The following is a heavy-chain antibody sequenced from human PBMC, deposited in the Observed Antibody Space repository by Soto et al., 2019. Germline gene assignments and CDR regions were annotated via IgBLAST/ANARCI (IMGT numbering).Heavy chain of an antibody. D-gene: IGHD3-10*01. CDR1: GFTFMRYG. CDR3: ARDGPKAMVRGVKGDY. Sequence: QVQLVQSGAEVKKPGASVRVSCKASGFTFMRYGISWVRQAPGQGLEWMGWISVYNGNTNYRQKFQGRVTMTTDTSTNTAYIELRSLRSDDTAVYYCARDGPKAMVRGVKGDYWGQGTLVIVSS. CDR2: ISVYNGNT. J-gene: IGHJ4*02. V-gene: IGHV1-18*01.